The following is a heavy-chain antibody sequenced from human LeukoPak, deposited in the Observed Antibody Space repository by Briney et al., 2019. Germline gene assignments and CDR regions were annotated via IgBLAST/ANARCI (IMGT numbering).Heavy chain of an antibody. D-gene: IGHD2-21*02. J-gene: IGHJ4*02. CDR3: ARQDIVVVTAIDY. CDR1: GGSISSSSYY. V-gene: IGHV4-39*01. Sequence: PSETLSLTCPVSGGSISSSSYYWGWIRQPPGKGLERIGSIYYSGSTYYNPSLKSRVPISVDTSKNQFSLKLSSVTAADTAVYYCARQDIVVVTAIDYWGQGTLVTVSS. CDR2: IYYSGST.